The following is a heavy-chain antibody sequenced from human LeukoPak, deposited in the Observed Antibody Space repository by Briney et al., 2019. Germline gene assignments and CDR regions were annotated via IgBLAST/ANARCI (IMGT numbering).Heavy chain of an antibody. V-gene: IGHV3-48*04. CDR1: GFSFRSYS. CDR3: LRGGQGRGDYFDY. D-gene: IGHD3-10*01. CDR2: IGGGGDAI. Sequence: GGSLRLSCAASGFSFRSYSLNWVRQSPGKGLEWISYIGGGGDAIYYADSVRGHFTISRDNAKNSVYLQMNSLRVEDTAVYYCLRGGQGRGDYFDYWGQGTLVTVSS. J-gene: IGHJ4*02.